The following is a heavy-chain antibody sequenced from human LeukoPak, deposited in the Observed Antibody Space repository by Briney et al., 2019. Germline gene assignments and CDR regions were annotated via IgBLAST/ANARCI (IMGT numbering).Heavy chain of an antibody. CDR1: GFPFNGYT. Sequence: GGSLRLSCETSGFPFNGYTVHWVRQAPGKGLEGMAVISYDGTSENYADSVKGRFTIARDKSTNTVHLQMNSLTSDDTAVYYCARQGRFVRMGCFDYWGQGILVTVSS. CDR3: ARQGRFVRMGCFDY. V-gene: IGHV3-30*04. J-gene: IGHJ4*02. D-gene: IGHD2-8*01. CDR2: ISYDGTSE.